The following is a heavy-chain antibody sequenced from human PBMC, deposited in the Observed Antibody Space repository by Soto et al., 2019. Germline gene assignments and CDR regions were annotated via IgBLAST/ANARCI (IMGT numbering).Heavy chain of an antibody. D-gene: IGHD2-15*01. CDR2: INPSGGST. J-gene: IGHJ6*03. V-gene: IGHV1-46*03. CDR1: GYTFTSYY. CDR3: ARSAVEESKGSGIYYYHYYMDV. Sequence: GASVKVSCKASGYTFTSYYMHWVRQAPGQGLEWMGIINPSGGSTSYAQKFQGRVTMTRDTSTSTVYMELSSLRSEDTAVYYCARSAVEESKGSGIYYYHYYMDVWGKGTTVTVSS.